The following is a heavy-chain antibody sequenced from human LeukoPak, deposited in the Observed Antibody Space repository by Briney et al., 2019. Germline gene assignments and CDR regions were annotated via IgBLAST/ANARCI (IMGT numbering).Heavy chain of an antibody. CDR2: IYYSGST. CDR3: ARDRGYSYGYRLDY. V-gene: IGHV4-59*01. CDR1: GGSISSYY. D-gene: IGHD5-18*01. J-gene: IGHJ4*02. Sequence: PSETLSLTCTVSGGSISSYYWSWIRQPPGKGLEWIGYIYYSGSTNYNPSLKSRVTISVDTSKNQFSLKLSSVTAADTAVYYCARDRGYSYGYRLDYWGQGTLVTVSS.